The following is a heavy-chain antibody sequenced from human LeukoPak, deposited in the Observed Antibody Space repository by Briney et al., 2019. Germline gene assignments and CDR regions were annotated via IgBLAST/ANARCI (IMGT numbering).Heavy chain of an antibody. J-gene: IGHJ4*02. Sequence: SETLSLTCAVSGYSISGGYYWGWVRQPPGKGLEWVGSIYHGGSTYYDPSLKSRVTISVDASKNQFSLSLNSVTAADTAVYYCARTRFKTGYSYDSSGYFLDYWGQGTLVTVSS. V-gene: IGHV4-38-2*01. CDR2: IYHGGST. CDR3: ARTRFKTGYSYDSSGYFLDY. D-gene: IGHD3-22*01. CDR1: GYSISGGYY.